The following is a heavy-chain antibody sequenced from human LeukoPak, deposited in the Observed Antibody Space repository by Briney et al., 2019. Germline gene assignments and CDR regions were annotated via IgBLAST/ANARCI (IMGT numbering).Heavy chain of an antibody. D-gene: IGHD6-19*01. Sequence: GGSLRPSCAASGFTFSSYAMSWVRQAPGKGLGWVSAISGSGGSTYYADSVKGRFTISRDNSKNTLYLQMNSLRAEDTAVYYCAKWSQWLVPYYFDYWGQGTLVTVSS. J-gene: IGHJ4*02. CDR1: GFTFSSYA. CDR2: ISGSGGST. V-gene: IGHV3-23*01. CDR3: AKWSQWLVPYYFDY.